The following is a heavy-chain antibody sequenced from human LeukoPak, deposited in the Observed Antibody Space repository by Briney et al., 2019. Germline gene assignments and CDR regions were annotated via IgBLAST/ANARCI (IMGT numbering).Heavy chain of an antibody. CDR2: ISAYNGNT. Sequence: ASVKVSCTASGYTFTSYGISWVRQAPGQGLEWMGWISAYNGNTNYAQKLQGRVTMTTDTSTSTAYMELRSLRSDDTAVYYCARVGGYCSSTSCYYNWFDPWGQGTLVTVSS. D-gene: IGHD2-2*01. V-gene: IGHV1-18*01. J-gene: IGHJ5*02. CDR3: ARVGGYCSSTSCYYNWFDP. CDR1: GYTFTSYG.